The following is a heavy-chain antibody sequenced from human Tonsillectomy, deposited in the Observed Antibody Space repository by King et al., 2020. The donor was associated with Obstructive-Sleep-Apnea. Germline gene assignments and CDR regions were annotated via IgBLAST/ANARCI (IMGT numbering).Heavy chain of an antibody. V-gene: IGHV4-59*01. D-gene: IGHD3-22*01. CDR3: ARSYDAAFDI. CDR1: GGSISSYY. CDR2: IYYSGST. J-gene: IGHJ3*02. Sequence: PLQESGPGLVKPSETLSLTCTVSGGSISSYYWSWIRQPPGKGLEWIGYIYYSGSTNYNPSLKSRVTISVDTSKNQFSLKLSSVTAADTAVYYCARSYDAAFDIWGQGTMVTVSS.